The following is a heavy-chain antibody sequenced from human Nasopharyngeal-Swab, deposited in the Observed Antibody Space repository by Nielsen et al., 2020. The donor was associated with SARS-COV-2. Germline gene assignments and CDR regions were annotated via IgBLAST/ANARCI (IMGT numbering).Heavy chain of an antibody. CDR2: ISYDGSNK. V-gene: IGHV3-30-3*01. Sequence: GESLKISCAASGFTFSSYAMHWVRQAPGKGLEWVAVISYDGSNKYYADSVKGRFTISRDNSKNTLYLQMNRLRPEDTAVYYCAREGGDSYGSGGAFDIWGKGTMVTVSS. CDR3: AREGGDSYGSGGAFDI. J-gene: IGHJ3*02. CDR1: GFTFSSYA. D-gene: IGHD5-18*01.